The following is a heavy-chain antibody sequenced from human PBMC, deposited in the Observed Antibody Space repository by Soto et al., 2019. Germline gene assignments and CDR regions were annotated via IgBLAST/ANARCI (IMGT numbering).Heavy chain of an antibody. CDR3: AYGSSSAWIDL. Sequence: PSETLSLTCSVSGDSMRGYHFYWAWIRQAPGKGLEWIGSAYFSGGNTYYNPSLKSRVYIFVDKSKNEFSLRLTSLTAADTAVCFCAYGSSSAWIDLWGQGKMVTVSS. V-gene: IGHV4-39*01. J-gene: IGHJ4*02. CDR2: AYFSGGNT. CDR1: GDSMRGYHFY. D-gene: IGHD6-25*01.